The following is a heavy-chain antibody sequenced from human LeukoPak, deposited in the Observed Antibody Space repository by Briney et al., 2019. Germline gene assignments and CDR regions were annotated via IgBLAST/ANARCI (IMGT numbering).Heavy chain of an antibody. CDR2: INPSGGST. CDR1: GYTFTGYF. J-gene: IGHJ4*02. CDR3: GRRYYFDY. V-gene: IGHV1-46*01. Sequence: APVKVSCKASGYTFTGYFIHWVRQAPGQGLEWMGIINPSGGSTSYAQKFQGRVTMTRDTSTSTVYMELSSLRSEDTAVYYCGRRYYFDYWGQGTLVTVSS.